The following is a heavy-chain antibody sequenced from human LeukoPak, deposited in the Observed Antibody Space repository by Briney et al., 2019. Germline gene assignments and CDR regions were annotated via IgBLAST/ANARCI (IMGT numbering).Heavy chain of an antibody. CDR1: GYTFSSYY. CDR3: ARGNYDSSDFEYFQH. Sequence: ASVKVSCKASGYTFSSYYMHWVRQAPGEGLEWMGIINPSGGSTSYAQKFQGRATMTKDTSTSTVYMEVSRLGSDDTAVFYCARGNYDSSDFEYFQHWGQGTLVTVSS. J-gene: IGHJ1*01. D-gene: IGHD3-22*01. V-gene: IGHV1-46*01. CDR2: INPSGGST.